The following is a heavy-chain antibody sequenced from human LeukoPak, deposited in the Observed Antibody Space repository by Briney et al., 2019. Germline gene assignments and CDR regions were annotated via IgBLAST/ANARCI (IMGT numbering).Heavy chain of an antibody. V-gene: IGHV5-51*01. CDR2: IYPGDSDT. D-gene: IGHD1-26*01. CDR1: GYSFTTFW. CDR3: ARSGIVGAKAAFDI. Sequence: GESLKISCKGSGYSFTTFWIGWVRQMPGKGLERMGIIYPGDSDTTYSPSFQGQVTISAGKSISTAYLQWSSLKASDTAMYYCARSGIVGAKAAFDIWGQGTMVTVSS. J-gene: IGHJ3*02.